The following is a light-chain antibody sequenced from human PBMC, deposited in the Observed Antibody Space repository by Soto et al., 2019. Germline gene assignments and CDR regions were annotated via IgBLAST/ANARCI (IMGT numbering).Light chain of an antibody. V-gene: IGKV3-15*01. J-gene: IGKJ5*01. CDR2: AAS. CDR3: QHYTNWPPIT. CDR1: QSIGSN. Sequence: ILMTQSPVTLSVSPGDSATLSCRASQSIGSNLAWYQQKPGQAPRLLIYAASTRVTGLPGRFSGRGSGTEFTLTISGLQSEDFAIYYWQHYTNWPPITFGQGTRLEIK.